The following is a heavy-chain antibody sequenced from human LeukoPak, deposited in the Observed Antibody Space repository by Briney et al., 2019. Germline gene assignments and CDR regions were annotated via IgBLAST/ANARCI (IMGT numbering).Heavy chain of an antibody. J-gene: IGHJ6*04. CDR2: FIPILGTA. Sequence: SVKVSCKASGYTFTGYYMHWVRQAPGQGLEWMGVFIPILGTANSTQKFHDRLTITADISTNTAYMELSSLRSEDTAVYFCAAIPVFGVVLHQEPVWGKGTTVTVSS. D-gene: IGHD3-3*01. CDR3: AAIPVFGVVLHQEPV. CDR1: GYTFTGYY. V-gene: IGHV1-69*10.